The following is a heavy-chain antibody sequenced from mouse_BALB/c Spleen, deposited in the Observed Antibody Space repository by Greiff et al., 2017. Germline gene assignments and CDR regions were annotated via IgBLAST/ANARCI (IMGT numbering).Heavy chain of an antibody. CDR2: ISSGSSTI. CDR1: GFTFSSFG. Sequence: EVKVVESGGGLVQPGGSWKLSCAASGFTFSSFGMHWVRQAPEKGLEWVAYISSGSSTIYYADTVKGRFTISRDNPKNTLFLQMTSLRSEDTAMYYCARSDGNSWFAYWGQGTLVTVSA. D-gene: IGHD2-1*01. CDR3: ARSDGNSWFAY. J-gene: IGHJ3*01. V-gene: IGHV5-17*02.